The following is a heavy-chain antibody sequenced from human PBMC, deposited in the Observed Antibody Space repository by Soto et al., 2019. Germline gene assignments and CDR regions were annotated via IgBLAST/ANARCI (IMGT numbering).Heavy chain of an antibody. D-gene: IGHD1-26*01. J-gene: IGHJ4*02. CDR2: ISGSGGST. CDR3: AKDERELLPGAY. Sequence: ESGGGLVQPGGSLRLSCAASGFTFSNFAMSWVRQAPGKGLEWVSEISGSGGSTYYADSVKGRFSISRDNSKNTLYLQMNSLRAEDTAVYYCAKDERELLPGAYWGQGTLVTVSS. V-gene: IGHV3-23*01. CDR1: GFTFSNFA.